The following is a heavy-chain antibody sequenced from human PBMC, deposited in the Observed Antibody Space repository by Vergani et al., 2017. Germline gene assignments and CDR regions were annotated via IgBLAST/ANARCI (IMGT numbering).Heavy chain of an antibody. D-gene: IGHD6-13*01. CDR2: SRNKANSYST. V-gene: IGHV3-72*01. J-gene: IGHJ3*02. CDR3: TSXLTYSSSRYDAVDI. CDR1: GFTFSDHY. Sequence: EVQLVESGGGLVQPGGSLRVSCAASGFTFSDHYIDWVRQAPGKGLEWVGRSRNKANSYSTEYAASVKGRFTISRDESRNSLYLQMNSLRTEDTAVYYCTSXLTYSSSRYDAVDIWGQGAMVTVSA.